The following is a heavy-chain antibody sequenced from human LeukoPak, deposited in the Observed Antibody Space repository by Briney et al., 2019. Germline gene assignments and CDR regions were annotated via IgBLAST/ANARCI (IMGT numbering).Heavy chain of an antibody. CDR3: ARRVSLNGMDV. D-gene: IGHD5/OR15-5a*01. Sequence: GESLKISCRGSGYSFTSYWIAWVRQMPGKGLEWMGIIFPADSDTRYSPSFQGQVTISADKSISTAYLQWSSLKASDTAMYYCARRVSLNGMDVWGQGTTVTVSS. CDR2: IFPADSDT. J-gene: IGHJ6*02. V-gene: IGHV5-51*01. CDR1: GYSFTSYW.